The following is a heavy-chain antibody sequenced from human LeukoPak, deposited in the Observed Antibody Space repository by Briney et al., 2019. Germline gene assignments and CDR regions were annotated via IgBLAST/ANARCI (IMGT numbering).Heavy chain of an antibody. CDR2: ISGSGGST. Sequence: GGSLRLSCAASGFTFSSYGMSWVRQAPGKGLEWVSAISGSGGSTYYADSVKGRFTISRDNSKNTLYLQMNSLRAEDTAVYYCAKDSSVLRYFDWLLYWGQGTLVTVSS. CDR3: AKDSSVLRYFDWLLY. J-gene: IGHJ4*02. V-gene: IGHV3-23*01. D-gene: IGHD3-9*01. CDR1: GFTFSSYG.